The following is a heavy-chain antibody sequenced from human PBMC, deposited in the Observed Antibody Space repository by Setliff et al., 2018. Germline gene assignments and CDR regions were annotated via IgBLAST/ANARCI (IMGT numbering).Heavy chain of an antibody. CDR1: GFALSSSW. V-gene: IGHV3-7*01. CDR3: ARDATRFKMYRGIKIRFYHIDV. CDR2: IKEDGTER. Sequence: TGGSLRLSCGVTGFALSSSWMSWVRQAPGKGLEWVANIKEDGTERNYVDSVKGRFIISRDNARNSLFLQLTSLRAEDTAVYYCARDATRFKMYRGIKIRFYHIDVWGKGTTVTVSS. J-gene: IGHJ6*03. D-gene: IGHD3-10*01.